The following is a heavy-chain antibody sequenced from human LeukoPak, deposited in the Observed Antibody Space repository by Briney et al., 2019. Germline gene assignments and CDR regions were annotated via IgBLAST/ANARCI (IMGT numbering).Heavy chain of an antibody. D-gene: IGHD3-3*01. J-gene: IGHJ4*02. CDR2: INSDGSST. CDR1: GFTVSSYW. V-gene: IGHV3-74*01. Sequence: PGGSLRLSCAASGFTVSSYWMHWVRQAPGKGLVWVSRINSDGSSTNYADSVKGRFTISRDNAKNSLYLQMNSLRVEDTAIYYCTRGPFWSGYFDYWGQGTLVTVSS. CDR3: TRGPFWSGYFDY.